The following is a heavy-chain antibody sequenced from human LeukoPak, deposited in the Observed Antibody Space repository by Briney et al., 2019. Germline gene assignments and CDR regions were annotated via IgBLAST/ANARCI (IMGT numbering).Heavy chain of an antibody. CDR2: ISYDGPNK. CDR1: GFTLNSYG. D-gene: IGHD5-18*01. J-gene: IGHJ4*02. V-gene: IGHV3-30*18. CDR3: AKEKLPSGYSFLTDY. Sequence: PGGSLRLSCAASGFTLNSYGMHWVRQAPGKGLEWVAVISYDGPNKYYADSVKGRFTISRDDSKSTLYLQMNSLRPEDTAVYYCAKEKLPSGYSFLTDYWGQGTLVTVSS.